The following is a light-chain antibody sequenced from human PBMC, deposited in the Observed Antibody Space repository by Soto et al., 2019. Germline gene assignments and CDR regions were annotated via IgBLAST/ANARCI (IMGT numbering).Light chain of an antibody. V-gene: IGKV3-11*01. Sequence: EIVLTQSPATLSLSPGERATLSCRASQNINNYLAWYQQKPGQAPRLLIYDASIRATGIPARFSGSGAGTDFTLTISSLEPEDFAVYYCQQRSNLPMYTFGQGTKLEIK. CDR2: DAS. CDR1: QNINNY. CDR3: QQRSNLPMYT. J-gene: IGKJ2*01.